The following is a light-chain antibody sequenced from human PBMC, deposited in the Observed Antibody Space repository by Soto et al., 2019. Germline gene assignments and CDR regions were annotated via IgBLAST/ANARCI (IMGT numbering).Light chain of an antibody. CDR3: QLWDSSSGQPVV. Sequence: SYELTQPPSVSVAPGKTARITCGGNNMGSKSVHWYQQKPGQAPVLVIYYDSDRPSGIPERFSGSNSGNTATLTISRVEAGDEADYYCQLWDSSSGQPVVFGGWTKLTVL. J-gene: IGLJ2*01. CDR1: NMGSKS. V-gene: IGLV3-21*04. CDR2: YDS.